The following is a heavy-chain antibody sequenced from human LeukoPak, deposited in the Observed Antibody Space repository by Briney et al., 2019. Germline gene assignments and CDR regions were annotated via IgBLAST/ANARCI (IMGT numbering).Heavy chain of an antibody. J-gene: IGHJ4*02. CDR1: GFTFSSYS. CDR3: AGDRPYANYGKGALDY. D-gene: IGHD3-10*01. V-gene: IGHV3-48*01. CDR2: ISSSSSTI. Sequence: PGGSLRLSCAASGFTFSSYSMNWVRQAPGKGLEWVSYISSSSSTIYYVDSVKGRFTISRDNAKNSLYLQMNSLRAEDTAVYYCAGDRPYANYGKGALDYWGQGTLVTVSS.